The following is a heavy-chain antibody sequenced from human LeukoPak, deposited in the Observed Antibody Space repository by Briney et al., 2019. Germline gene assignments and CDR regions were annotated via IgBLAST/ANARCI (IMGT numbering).Heavy chain of an antibody. CDR2: INPNSGGT. CDR3: ARGGIAVAGTGGDNWFDP. V-gene: IGHV1-2*02. Sequence: ASVKVSCKASGYTFTSYGISWVRQAPGQGLEWMGWINPNSGGTNYAQKFQGRVTMTRDTSISTAYMELSRLRSDDTAVYYCARGGIAVAGTGGDNWFDPWGQGTLVTISS. CDR1: GYTFTSYG. J-gene: IGHJ5*02. D-gene: IGHD6-19*01.